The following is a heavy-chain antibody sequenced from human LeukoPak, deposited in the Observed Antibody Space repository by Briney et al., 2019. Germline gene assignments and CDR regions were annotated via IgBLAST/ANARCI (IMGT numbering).Heavy chain of an antibody. CDR1: GFTFSNYA. D-gene: IGHD3-10*01. V-gene: IGHV4-38-2*01. CDR2: IYYSGST. Sequence: GSLRLSCAASGFTFSNYAMSWVRQAPGKGLEWIGSIYYSGSTYYNPSLKSRVTISVDTSKNQFSLKLSSVTAADTAVYYCAITIRGIYYFDYWGQGTLVTVSS. CDR3: AITIRGIYYFDY. J-gene: IGHJ4*02.